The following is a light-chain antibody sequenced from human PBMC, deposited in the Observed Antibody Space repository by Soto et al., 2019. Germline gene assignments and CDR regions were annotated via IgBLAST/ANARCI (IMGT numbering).Light chain of an antibody. CDR1: SSDVGGYDY. CDR2: DVD. J-gene: IGLJ2*01. Sequence: QSALTQPRSVSGSPGQSVTISCTGTSSDVGGYDYVSWFQQHPGKAPKLMIYDVDRRPSGVPDRFSGFKSGNTASLTISGLQAEDEADYYCCSYAGSYTLVFGGGTKLTVL. CDR3: CSYAGSYTLV. V-gene: IGLV2-11*01.